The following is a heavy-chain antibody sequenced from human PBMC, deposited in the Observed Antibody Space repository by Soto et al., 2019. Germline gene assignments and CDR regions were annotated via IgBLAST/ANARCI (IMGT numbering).Heavy chain of an antibody. V-gene: IGHV4-34*01. CDR1: GFTFSDYY. D-gene: IGHD6-13*01. J-gene: IGHJ5*02. CDR3: ARGRRAAGSQNWFDP. Sequence: PGGSLRLSCAASGFTFSDYYMSWIRQPPGKGLEWIGEVRHTGSTNYNPSLKSRVTISVDASKNQFSLNLTSVTAADTAVYFCARGRRAAGSQNWFDPWGQGTPVTVSS. CDR2: VRHTGST.